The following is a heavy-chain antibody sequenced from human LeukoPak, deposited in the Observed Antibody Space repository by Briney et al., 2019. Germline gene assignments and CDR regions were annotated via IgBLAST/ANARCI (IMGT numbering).Heavy chain of an antibody. V-gene: IGHV4-59*08. Sequence: PSETLSLTCTVSGGSISSYYWSWIRQPPGKGLEWIGYIYYSGSTNYNPSLKSRVTISVDTSKNQFSLKLSSVTAADTAVYYCARHIFGSGWYGTFDYWGQGTLVTVSS. CDR3: ARHIFGSGWYGTFDY. CDR2: IYYSGST. D-gene: IGHD6-19*01. J-gene: IGHJ4*02. CDR1: GGSISSYY.